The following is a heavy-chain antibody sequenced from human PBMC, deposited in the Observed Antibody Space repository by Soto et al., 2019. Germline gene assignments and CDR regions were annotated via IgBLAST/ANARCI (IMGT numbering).Heavy chain of an antibody. Sequence: SETLSLTCTVSGGSISSYYWSWIRQPPGKGLEWIGYIHHSGSTNYNPSLKSRVTISVDTSKNQFSLKLSSVTAADAAVYYCARDLGVRGVIIGHDYYYGMDVWGQGTTVTVSS. D-gene: IGHD3-10*01. V-gene: IGHV4-59*01. CDR1: GGSISSYY. CDR2: IHHSGST. J-gene: IGHJ6*02. CDR3: ARDLGVRGVIIGHDYYYGMDV.